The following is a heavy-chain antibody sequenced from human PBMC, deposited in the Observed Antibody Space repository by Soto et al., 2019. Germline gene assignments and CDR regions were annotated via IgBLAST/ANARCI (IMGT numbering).Heavy chain of an antibody. D-gene: IGHD6-19*01. CDR1: GGSISNYY. CDR2: IYYSGST. Sequence: SETLSLSCTVSGGSISNYYWSWIRQPPGKGLEWIGYIYYSGSTHYIPSLESRVTISVDTSKNLFSLRLSSVTAADTAVYHCARHIPKAGTVFDYWGQRSLDTGSS. J-gene: IGHJ4*02. CDR3: ARHIPKAGTVFDY. V-gene: IGHV4-59*08.